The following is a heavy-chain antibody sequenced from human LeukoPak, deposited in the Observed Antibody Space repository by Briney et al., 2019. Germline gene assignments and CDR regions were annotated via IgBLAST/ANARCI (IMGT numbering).Heavy chain of an antibody. V-gene: IGHV4-34*01. D-gene: IGHD3-10*01. Sequence: SETLSLTCAVYGGSFSGYYWSWIRQPPGKGLGWIGEINHSGSTNYNPSLKSRVTISVDTSKNQFYLKLSSVTAADTAVYYCARVQGSDYGSGSYFDYWGQGTLVTVSS. CDR2: INHSGST. CDR3: ARVQGSDYGSGSYFDY. J-gene: IGHJ4*02. CDR1: GGSFSGYY.